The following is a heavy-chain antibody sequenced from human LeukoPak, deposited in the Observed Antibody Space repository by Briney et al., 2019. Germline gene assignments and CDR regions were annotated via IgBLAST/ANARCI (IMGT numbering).Heavy chain of an antibody. CDR3: ARGGVTISDY. Sequence: GGSLRLSCAVSGFTFSNYWMHWVRQAPGKGLVWVSRISSDGGSTTYADSVKGRFTISRDNAKNTLYLQMDSLGGEDTAVYFCARGGVTISDYRGQGTLVTVSS. CDR2: ISSDGGST. V-gene: IGHV3-74*01. D-gene: IGHD4-23*01. CDR1: GFTFSNYW. J-gene: IGHJ4*02.